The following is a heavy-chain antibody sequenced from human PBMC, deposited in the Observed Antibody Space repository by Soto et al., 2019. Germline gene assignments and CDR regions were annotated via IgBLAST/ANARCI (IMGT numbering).Heavy chain of an antibody. CDR3: TADDIAVAGIFAFDI. CDR2: IKSKTDGGTT. CDR1: GFTFSNAW. Sequence: PGGSLRLSCAASGFTFSNAWMSWVRQAPGKGLEWVGRIKSKTDGGTTDYAAPVKGRFTISRDDSKNTLYLQMNSLKTEDTAVFYFTADDIAVAGIFAFDIWGQGTMVTVSS. D-gene: IGHD6-19*01. V-gene: IGHV3-15*01. J-gene: IGHJ3*02.